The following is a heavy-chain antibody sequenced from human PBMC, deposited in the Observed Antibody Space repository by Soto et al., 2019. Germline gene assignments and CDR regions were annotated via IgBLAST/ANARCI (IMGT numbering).Heavy chain of an antibody. V-gene: IGHV3-21*01. CDR1: GFNFRSYS. CDR3: ARGKRGEQAT. CDR2: ISSSSSYI. D-gene: IGHD3-16*01. J-gene: IGHJ5*02. Sequence: GGSLRLSYAESGFNFRSYSMNWLRQAPGKGLEWVSSISSSSSYIYYADSVKGRFTISRDNAKNSLYLQMNSLRAEDTAVYYCARGKRGEQATWGQGTLVTVS.